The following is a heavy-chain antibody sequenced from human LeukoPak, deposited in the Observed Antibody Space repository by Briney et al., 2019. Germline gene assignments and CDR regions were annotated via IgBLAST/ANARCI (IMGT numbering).Heavy chain of an antibody. CDR3: ARAEGDY. CDR2: ISGSGGST. V-gene: IGHV3-23*01. CDR1: GFTFSSYS. Sequence: PGESLRLSCAASGFTFSSYSMNWVRQAPGKGLEWVSAISGSGGSTYYADSVKGRFTIPRDNSKNTLYLQMNSLRAEDTAVYYCARAEGDYWGQGTLVTVSS. J-gene: IGHJ4*02.